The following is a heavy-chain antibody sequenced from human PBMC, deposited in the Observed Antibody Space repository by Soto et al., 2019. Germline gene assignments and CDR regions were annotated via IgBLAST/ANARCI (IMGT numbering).Heavy chain of an antibody. CDR1: GFTFSSYG. Sequence: QVQLVESGGGVVQPGRSLRLSCAASGFTFSSYGMHWVRQAPGKGLEWVAVISYDGSNKYYADSVQGRFTISRDNAKNTLYLPMNSLRAEDTAVYYCAKDLLGPGPAYGMDVWGQGTTVTVSS. V-gene: IGHV3-30*18. CDR2: ISYDGSNK. J-gene: IGHJ6*02. D-gene: IGHD7-27*01. CDR3: AKDLLGPGPAYGMDV.